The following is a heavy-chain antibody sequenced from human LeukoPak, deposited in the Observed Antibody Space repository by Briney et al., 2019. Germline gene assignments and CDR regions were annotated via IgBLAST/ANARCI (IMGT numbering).Heavy chain of an antibody. V-gene: IGHV4-59*01. CDR1: GGSISSYY. J-gene: IGHJ4*02. Sequence: SETLSLTCTVSGGSISSYYWSWIRQPPGKGLEWIGYIYYSGSTNYNPSFKSRVTISVDTSKNQFSLKLSSVTATDTAVYYCARYISGTSQVFDYWGQGTLVTVSS. CDR2: IYYSGST. CDR3: ARYISGTSQVFDY. D-gene: IGHD1-20*01.